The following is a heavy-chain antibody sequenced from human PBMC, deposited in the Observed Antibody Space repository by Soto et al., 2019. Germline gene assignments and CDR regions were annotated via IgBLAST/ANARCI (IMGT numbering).Heavy chain of an antibody. J-gene: IGHJ3*02. D-gene: IGHD2-15*01. CDR1: GYTFTSYA. V-gene: IGHV1-3*01. Sequence: GASVKVSCKASGYTFTSYAMHWVRQAPGQRLEWMGWINAGNGNTKYSQKFQGRVTITRDTSASTAYMELSSLRSEDTAVYYCARSPRYCSGGSCQPHDAFDIWGQGTMVTVS. CDR3: ARSPRYCSGGSCQPHDAFDI. CDR2: INAGNGNT.